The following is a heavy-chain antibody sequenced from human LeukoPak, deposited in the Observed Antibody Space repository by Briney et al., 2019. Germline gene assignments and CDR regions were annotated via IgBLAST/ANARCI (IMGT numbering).Heavy chain of an antibody. CDR1: GFTFSSYG. D-gene: IGHD1-26*01. Sequence: PGGSLRLSCAASGFTFSSYGMHWVRQAPGKGLEWVAFIRYDGSNKYYADSVKGRFTISRDNAKNSLHLQMNSLRAEDTAVYYCVRDAHGGSFSGHWGLGTLVTVSS. J-gene: IGHJ4*02. V-gene: IGHV3-30*02. CDR2: IRYDGSNK. CDR3: VRDAHGGSFSGH.